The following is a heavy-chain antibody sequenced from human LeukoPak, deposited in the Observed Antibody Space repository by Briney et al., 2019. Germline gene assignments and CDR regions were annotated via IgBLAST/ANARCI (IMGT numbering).Heavy chain of an antibody. CDR1: GGSFSGYY. CDR2: INHSGST. J-gene: IGHJ4*02. V-gene: IGHV4-34*01. D-gene: IGHD6-19*01. CDR3: ARGRQWQASYFDY. Sequence: PSETLSLTCAVSGGSFSGYYWSWIRQPPGKGLEWIGEINHSGSTNYNPSLKSRVTISVDTSKNQFSLKLSSVTAADTAVYYCARGRQWQASYFDYWGQGTLVTVSS.